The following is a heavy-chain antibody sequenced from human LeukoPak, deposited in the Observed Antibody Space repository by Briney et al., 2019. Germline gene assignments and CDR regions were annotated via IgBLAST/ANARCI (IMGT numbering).Heavy chain of an antibody. J-gene: IGHJ3*02. CDR2: INHSGST. V-gene: IGHV4-34*01. CDR1: GGSFSGYH. Sequence: SETLSLTCAVYGGSFSGYHWSWIRQPPGKGLEWIGEINHSGSTNYNPSLKSRVTISVDTSKNQFSLKLSSVTAADTAVYYCARGPIRPYRVDYYDRYRMGAFDIWGQGTMVTVSS. D-gene: IGHD3-22*01. CDR3: ARGPIRPYRVDYYDRYRMGAFDI.